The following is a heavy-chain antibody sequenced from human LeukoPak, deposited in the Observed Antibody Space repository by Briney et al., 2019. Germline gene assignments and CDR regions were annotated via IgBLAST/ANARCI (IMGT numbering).Heavy chain of an antibody. CDR2: ISAYNGNT. J-gene: IGHJ4*02. CDR1: GYTFTSYG. Sequence: ASVKVSCKASGYTFTSYGISWVRQAPGQGLEWMGWISAYNGNTNYAQKLQGRVTMTTDTSTSTAYMELRSLRSDATAVYYCAREYRLGGVAAGGYWGQGTLVTVSS. D-gene: IGHD3-16*01. CDR3: AREYRLGGVAAGGY. V-gene: IGHV1-18*01.